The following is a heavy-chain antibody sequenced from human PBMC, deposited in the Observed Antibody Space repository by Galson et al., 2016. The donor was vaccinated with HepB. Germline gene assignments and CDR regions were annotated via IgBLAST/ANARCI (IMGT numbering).Heavy chain of an antibody. V-gene: IGHV1-8*01. D-gene: IGHD2-15*01. Sequence: SVKVSCKASGYTLSSYDIIWVRQATGQGLEWMGWMNPNTGNTGYAQRFQGRVTKTGNTSINTAHLDLSSLTSEDTALYYCARGGKRHCSDGRCTREGGWFDPWGQGTLVTVSS. CDR2: MNPNTGNT. CDR3: ARGGKRHCSDGRCTREGGWFDP. CDR1: GYTLSSYD. J-gene: IGHJ5*02.